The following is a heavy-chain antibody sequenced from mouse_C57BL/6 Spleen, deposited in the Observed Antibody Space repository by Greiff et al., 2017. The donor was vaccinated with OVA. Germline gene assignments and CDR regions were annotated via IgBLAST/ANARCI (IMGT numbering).Heavy chain of an antibody. CDR2: ISYDGSN. CDR1: GYSITSGYY. D-gene: IGHD2-2*01. J-gene: IGHJ4*01. CDR3: ARRGYPYAMDY. V-gene: IGHV3-6*01. Sequence: QLQQSGPGLVKPSQSLSLTCSVTGYSITSGYYWNWIRQFPGNKLEWMGYISYDGSNNYNPSLKNRISITRDTSKNQFFLKLNSVTTEDTATYYCARRGYPYAMDYWGQGTSVTVSS.